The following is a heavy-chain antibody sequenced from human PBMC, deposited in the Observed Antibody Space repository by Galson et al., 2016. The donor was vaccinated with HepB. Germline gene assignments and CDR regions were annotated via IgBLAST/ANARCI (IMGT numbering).Heavy chain of an antibody. CDR2: IYYSGRT. CDR3: ARGDYSDGMDI. CDR1: GDSITSPDHF. D-gene: IGHD2-15*01. V-gene: IGHV4-30-4*01. J-gene: IGHJ6*02. Sequence: TLSLTCTVSGDSITSPDHFWSWIRQPPGKGLEWIGYIYYSGRTFYNPSLQGRLIISIDSSKTQFSLRLTSVTGADTAVYYCARGDYSDGMDIWGQGTTVTVSS.